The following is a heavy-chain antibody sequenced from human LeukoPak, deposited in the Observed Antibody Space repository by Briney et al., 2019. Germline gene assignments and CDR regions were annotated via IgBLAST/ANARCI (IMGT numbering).Heavy chain of an antibody. CDR3: ASSNNNLPRTLDY. D-gene: IGHD1/OR15-1a*01. Sequence: GGSLRLSCAASGFTFSSYAMSWVRQAPGKGLEWVSAISGSGGSTYYADSVKGRFTISRDNSKNTLYLQMNSLRAEDTAVYHCASSNNNLPRTLDYWGQGTLVTVSS. V-gene: IGHV3-23*01. CDR1: GFTFSSYA. CDR2: ISGSGGST. J-gene: IGHJ4*02.